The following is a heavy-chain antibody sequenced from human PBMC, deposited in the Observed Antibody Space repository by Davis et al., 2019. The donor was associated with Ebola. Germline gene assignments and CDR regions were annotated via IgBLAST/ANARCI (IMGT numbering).Heavy chain of an antibody. CDR2: ISACNGNT. Sequence: ASVKVSCKASGYTFTSYGISWVRQAPGQGLEWMGWISACNGNTNYAQKFQGRVTMTRDTSISTAYMELSRLRSDDTAVYYCARDNSDSSAYSWMDSWGQGTLVTVSS. D-gene: IGHD6-6*01. V-gene: IGHV1-18*04. CDR1: GYTFTSYG. J-gene: IGHJ5*01. CDR3: ARDNSDSSAYSWMDS.